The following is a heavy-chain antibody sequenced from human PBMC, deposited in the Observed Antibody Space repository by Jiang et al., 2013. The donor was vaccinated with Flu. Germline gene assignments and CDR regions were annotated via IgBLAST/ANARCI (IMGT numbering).Heavy chain of an antibody. CDR2: IIDDGSRV. D-gene: IGHD3-16*01. V-gene: IGHV3-74*01. J-gene: IGHJ4*02. Sequence: VQLVESGGGLVQPGGSLRLSCAASGFTFSNYWMHWVRQPPGKGPEWVARIIDDGSRVVYADSVRGRFTISRDNAKNTLYLQMNGLRAEDTAVYYCGREAQWGTTADSGRKFFDYWGQGTLVTVSS. CDR3: GREAQWGTTADSGRKFFDY. CDR1: GFTFSNYW.